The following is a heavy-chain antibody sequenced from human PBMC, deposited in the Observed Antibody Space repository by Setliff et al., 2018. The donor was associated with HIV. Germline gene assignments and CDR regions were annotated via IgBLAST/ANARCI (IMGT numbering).Heavy chain of an antibody. CDR3: ARSIVPVARGYYYFEY. D-gene: IGHD3-3*01. J-gene: IGHJ4*02. Sequence: SETLSLTCDVSGFSISSRYYWGWIRQSPGKGLEWIGNIYHTGSSYYNPSLNDRATISLDTSKNQFSLRLSSVAAGDTAVYYCARSIVPVARGYYYFEYWGQGTLVTVSS. V-gene: IGHV4-38-2*01. CDR1: GFSISSRYY. CDR2: IYHTGSS.